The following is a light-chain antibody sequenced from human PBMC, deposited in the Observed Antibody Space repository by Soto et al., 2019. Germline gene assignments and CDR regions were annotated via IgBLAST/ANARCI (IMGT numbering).Light chain of an antibody. CDR1: QSFSSW. Sequence: DIQMTQSPSTLSAYVGDRVTITCRATQSFSSWLAWYEQKPGKAPKLLIYKASSLESGVPSRFSGSGSGTEFTLTISSLQPDDFATYYCQQYNSYPTTFGQGTKVEIK. J-gene: IGKJ1*01. CDR3: QQYNSYPTT. V-gene: IGKV1-5*03. CDR2: KAS.